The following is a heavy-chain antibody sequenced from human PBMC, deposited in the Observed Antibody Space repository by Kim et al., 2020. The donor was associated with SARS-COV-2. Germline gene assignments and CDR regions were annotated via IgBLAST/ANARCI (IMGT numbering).Heavy chain of an antibody. Sequence: GGSLRLSCAASGFTFSSYAMSWVRQAPGKGLEWVSAISGSGGSTYYADSVKGRFTISRDNSKNTLYLQMNSLRADDTAVYYCAKDRARERYYYGSGSYGYFDYWGQGTLVTVSS. J-gene: IGHJ4*02. CDR2: ISGSGGST. D-gene: IGHD3-10*01. CDR1: GFTFSSYA. CDR3: AKDRARERYYYGSGSYGYFDY. V-gene: IGHV3-23*01.